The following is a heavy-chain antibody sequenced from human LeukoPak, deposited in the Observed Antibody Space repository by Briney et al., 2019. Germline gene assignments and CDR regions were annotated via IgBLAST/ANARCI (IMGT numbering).Heavy chain of an antibody. CDR2: IYYSGST. J-gene: IGHJ5*02. D-gene: IGHD2-21*02. CDR3: ARLHIVVVTAILDAYNWFDP. Sequence: PSETLSLTCTVSGGSISSSSYYWGWIRQPPGKGLEWIGSIYYSGSTYYNPSLKSRVTISVDTSKNQFSLKLSSVTAADTAVYYCARLHIVVVTAILDAYNWFDPWGQGTLVTVSS. V-gene: IGHV4-39*07. CDR1: GGSISSSSYY.